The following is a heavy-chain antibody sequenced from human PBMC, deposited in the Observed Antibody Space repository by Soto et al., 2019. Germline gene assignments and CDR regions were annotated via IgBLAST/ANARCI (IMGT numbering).Heavy chain of an antibody. J-gene: IGHJ5*01. V-gene: IGHV4-30-4*01. CDR3: ARGRYCLTGRCFPNWFDS. CDR1: GDSISTVDYF. Sequence: SETLSLTCSVSGDSISTVDYFWAWIRQPPGQALEYIGYIYKSTTTYYNPSFESRVAISLDTSKSQFSLNVTSVTAADTAVYFCARGRYCLTGRCFPNWFDSWGQGALVTVSS. CDR2: IYKSTTT. D-gene: IGHD2-15*01.